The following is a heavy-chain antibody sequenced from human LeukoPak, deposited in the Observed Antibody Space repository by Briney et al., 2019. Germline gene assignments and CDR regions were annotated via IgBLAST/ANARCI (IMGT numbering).Heavy chain of an antibody. J-gene: IGHJ5*02. CDR3: ARDRHNWNYVFNWFDP. D-gene: IGHD1-7*01. CDR1: GYSISSGYY. Sequence: SETLSLTCTVSGYSISSGYYWGWIRQPPGKGLERIGSIYHSGSTYYNPSLKSRVTISVDTSKNQFSLKLSSVTAADTAVYYCARDRHNWNYVFNWFDPWGQGTLVTVSS. CDR2: IYHSGST. V-gene: IGHV4-38-2*02.